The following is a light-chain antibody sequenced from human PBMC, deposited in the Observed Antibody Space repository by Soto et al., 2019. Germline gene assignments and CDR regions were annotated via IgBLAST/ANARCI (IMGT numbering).Light chain of an antibody. Sequence: QSVLTQPPSESGFPGQSVTISCTGTSSDVGYYDYVSWYQQHPGKAPKLVIYEVTKRPSGVPDRVSASKSGNTASLTVSGLRAEDEADYYCSSYAASNNFVFGSGIKLTVL. J-gene: IGLJ1*01. CDR1: SSDVGYYDY. CDR3: SSYAASNNFV. V-gene: IGLV2-8*01. CDR2: EVT.